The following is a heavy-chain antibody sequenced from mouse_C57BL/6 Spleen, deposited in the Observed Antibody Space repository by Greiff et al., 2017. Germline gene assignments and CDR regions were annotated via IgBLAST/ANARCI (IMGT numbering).Heavy chain of an antibody. D-gene: IGHD2-2*01. CDR2: INPSSGYT. V-gene: IGHV1-7*01. Sequence: VQLQQSGAELAKPGASVKLSCKASGYTFTSYWMHWVKQRPGQGLEWIGYINPSSGYTKYNQKFKDKATLTADKSSSTAYMQLSSLTYEDSAVYYCASYGYDRDYAMDYWGQGTSVTVSS. CDR1: GYTFTSYW. J-gene: IGHJ4*01. CDR3: ASYGYDRDYAMDY.